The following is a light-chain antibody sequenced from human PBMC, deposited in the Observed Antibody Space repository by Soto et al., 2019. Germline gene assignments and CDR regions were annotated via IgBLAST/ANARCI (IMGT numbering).Light chain of an antibody. CDR1: QGVGNT. Sequence: EIVMTQSPATRSVSPGERATLSCRASQGVGNTLAWSPQTPGQAPRXLIYGASIRETGIPARFSGGGSGTACTRTISSLQYEDFAVYACPQYNHWTYTFGPGTQVDIK. CDR2: GAS. CDR3: PQYNHWTYT. J-gene: IGKJ2*01. V-gene: IGKV3-15*01.